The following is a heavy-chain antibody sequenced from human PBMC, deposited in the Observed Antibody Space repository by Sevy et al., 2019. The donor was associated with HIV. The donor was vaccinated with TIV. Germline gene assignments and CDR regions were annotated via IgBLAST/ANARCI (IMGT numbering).Heavy chain of an antibody. V-gene: IGHV3-74*01. CDR3: ASSKGDYYYGSGSLHADY. D-gene: IGHD3-10*01. CDR1: GFTFSSYW. CDR2: INSDGSST. J-gene: IGHJ4*02. Sequence: SGSLRLSCAASGFTFSSYWMHWVRQAPGKGLVWVSRINSDGSSTSYADSVKGRFTISRDNAKNTLYLQMNSLRAEDTAVYYCASSKGDYYYGSGSLHADYWGQGTLVHVSS.